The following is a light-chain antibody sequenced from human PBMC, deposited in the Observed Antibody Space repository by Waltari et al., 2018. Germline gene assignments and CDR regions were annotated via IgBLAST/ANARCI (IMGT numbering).Light chain of an antibody. J-gene: IGLJ2*01. Sequence: QSALTQPPSASGSPGHSVTISCTVTARDVGGFRFVSWYQQHPGKAPRLIIYDVIKRPSGVPDRFSGSKSGNTASLTVSGQQPEDEADYFCCSFSGANNVLFGGGTKLTVL. CDR2: DVI. CDR3: CSFSGANNVL. CDR1: ARDVGGFRF. V-gene: IGLV2-8*01.